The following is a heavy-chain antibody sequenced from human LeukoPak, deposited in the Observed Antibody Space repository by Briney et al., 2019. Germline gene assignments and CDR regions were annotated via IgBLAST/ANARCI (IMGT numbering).Heavy chain of an antibody. CDR2: INTGNGNT. Sequence: ASVKVSCKASGYTFTSYTMHWERQAPGQRLEWMGWINTGNGNTKYSQEFQGRVTITRDTSASTAYMELSSLRSEDTAVYYCAKDGQWLTSYYYYYMDVWGKGTTVTVSS. V-gene: IGHV1-3*03. D-gene: IGHD6-19*01. CDR1: GYTFTSYT. CDR3: AKDGQWLTSYYYYYMDV. J-gene: IGHJ6*03.